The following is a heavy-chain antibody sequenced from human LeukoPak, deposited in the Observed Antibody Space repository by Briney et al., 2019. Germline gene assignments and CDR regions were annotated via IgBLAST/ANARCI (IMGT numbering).Heavy chain of an antibody. CDR1: GFTVSSNY. Sequence: GGSLRLSCAASGFTVSSNYMSWVRQAPGKGLEWVSVIYSGGSTYYADSVKGRFTISRDNSKNTLYLQMNGLRAEDTAVYYCARDRGGWYWFDPWGQGTLVTVSS. D-gene: IGHD6-19*01. CDR3: ARDRGGWYWFDP. J-gene: IGHJ5*02. V-gene: IGHV3-53*01. CDR2: IYSGGST.